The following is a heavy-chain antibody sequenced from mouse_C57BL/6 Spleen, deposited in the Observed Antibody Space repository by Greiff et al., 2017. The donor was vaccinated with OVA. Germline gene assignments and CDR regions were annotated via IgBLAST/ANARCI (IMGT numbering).Heavy chain of an antibody. J-gene: IGHJ3*01. V-gene: IGHV5-4*01. CDR3: AREGGSSWFAY. CDR2: ISDGGSYT. Sequence: EVKLVESGGGLVKPGGSLKLSCAASGFTFSSYAMSWVRQTPEKRLEWVATISDGGSYTYYPDNVKGRFTISRDNAKNNLYLQMSHLKSEDTAMYYCAREGGSSWFAYWGQGTLVTVSA. CDR1: GFTFSSYA. D-gene: IGHD1-1*01.